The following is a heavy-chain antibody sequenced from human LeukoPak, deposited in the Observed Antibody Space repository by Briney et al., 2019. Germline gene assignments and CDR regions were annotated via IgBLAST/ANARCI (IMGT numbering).Heavy chain of an antibody. CDR3: ARFRNSVIAPAAIDAFDG. CDR2: IYYSVST. Sequence: PSETLSLTCTVSGGSISSISYYWGCIRQPPGTGLEWLGSIYYSVSTYYNPSLKSRVTISVDTSKKQFSLMLSSVTAADTAVYYCARFRNSVIAPAAIDAFDGWGQGTMV. J-gene: IGHJ3*01. CDR1: GGSISSISYY. D-gene: IGHD6-13*01. V-gene: IGHV4-39*07.